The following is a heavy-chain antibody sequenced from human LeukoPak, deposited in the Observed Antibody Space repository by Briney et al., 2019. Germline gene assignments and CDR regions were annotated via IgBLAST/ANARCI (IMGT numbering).Heavy chain of an antibody. CDR2: IIPIFGTA. V-gene: IGHV1-69*13. J-gene: IGHJ6*03. Sequence: GASVKVSCKASGGTFSSYAISWVRQAPGQGLEWMGGIIPIFGTANYAQKFQGRVTITADESTSTAYMELSSLRSEDTAVYYCARDGGATLPLYYYYYMDVWGKGTTVTVSS. CDR1: GGTFSSYA. D-gene: IGHD5-12*01. CDR3: ARDGGATLPLYYYYYMDV.